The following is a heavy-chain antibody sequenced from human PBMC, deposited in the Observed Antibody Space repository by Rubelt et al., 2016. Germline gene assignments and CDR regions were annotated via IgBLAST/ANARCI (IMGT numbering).Heavy chain of an antibody. D-gene: IGHD1-7*01. V-gene: IGHV3-74*02. CDR3: ARVRELQDYYYGMDV. Sequence: EVQLLESGGGLVQPGGSLRLSCAASGFTFSSYWMHWVRQAPGKGLVWVSRINSGGSSTSYADSVKGRFTISRDNAKNTLYLQMNSLRAEDTAVYYCARVRELQDYYYGMDVWGQGTTVTVSS. CDR1: GFTFSSYW. J-gene: IGHJ6*02. CDR2: INSGGSST.